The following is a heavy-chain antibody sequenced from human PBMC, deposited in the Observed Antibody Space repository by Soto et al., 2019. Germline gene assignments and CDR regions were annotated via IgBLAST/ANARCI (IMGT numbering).Heavy chain of an antibody. CDR3: AREVRERLVVAAMGYYYYYGMDV. D-gene: IGHD2-15*01. Sequence: PGGSLRFSCAASGFTFSSYAMSWVRQAPGKGLEWVSAISGSGGSTYYADSVKGRFTISRDNSKNTLYLQMNSLRAEDTAVYYCAREVRERLVVAAMGYYYYYGMDVWGQGTTVTVSS. CDR2: ISGSGGST. J-gene: IGHJ6*02. CDR1: GFTFSSYA. V-gene: IGHV3-23*01.